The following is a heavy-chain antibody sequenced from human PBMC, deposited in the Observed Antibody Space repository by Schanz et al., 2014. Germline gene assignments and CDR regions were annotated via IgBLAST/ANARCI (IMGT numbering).Heavy chain of an antibody. Sequence: QVHLVQSGAEVHKPGASLKISCKASGYTFTNFFLHWVRQAPGQGLEWMGIINPIGGSTTYAQKFRGAVTLTKDSSTDTAYLELTSLRSEDTAVYYCARDYYDSSGYYCCDYWGQGTLVTVSS. CDR2: INPIGGST. D-gene: IGHD3-22*01. CDR1: GYTFTNFF. CDR3: ARDYYDSSGYYCCDY. V-gene: IGHV1-46*01. J-gene: IGHJ4*02.